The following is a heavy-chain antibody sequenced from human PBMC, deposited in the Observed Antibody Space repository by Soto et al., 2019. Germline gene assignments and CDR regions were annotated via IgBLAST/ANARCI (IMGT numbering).Heavy chain of an antibody. D-gene: IGHD3-10*01. CDR2: IYYSGST. Sequence: QVQLQESGPGLVKPSETLSLTCTVSGGSVSSGSYYWSWIPQPPGKGLEWIGYIYYSGSTNYNPSLKSRVTISVDTSKNQFSLKLSSVTAADTAVYYCARDHVVRGVINWFDPWGQGTLVTVSS. CDR3: ARDHVVRGVINWFDP. J-gene: IGHJ5*02. V-gene: IGHV4-61*01. CDR1: GGSVSSGSYY.